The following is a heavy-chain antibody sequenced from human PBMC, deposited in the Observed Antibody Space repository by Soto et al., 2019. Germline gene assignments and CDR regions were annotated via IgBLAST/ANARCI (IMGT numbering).Heavy chain of an antibody. CDR1: GFTFSSYT. Sequence: EVQLLESGGGLVEPGGSRRLSCAASGFTFSSYTMSWVRQAPGKGLEWVSTISGSGSSTYSADSVKGRFTISRDNSKNTLYLQMNSLRGEDTAIYCCDKAWGIDYWGQGTLVTVSS. D-gene: IGHD7-27*01. CDR2: ISGSGSST. CDR3: DKAWGIDY. J-gene: IGHJ4*02. V-gene: IGHV3-23*01.